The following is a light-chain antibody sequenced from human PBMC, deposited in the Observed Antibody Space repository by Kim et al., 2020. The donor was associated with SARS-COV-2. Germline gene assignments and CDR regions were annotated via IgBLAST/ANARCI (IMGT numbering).Light chain of an antibody. CDR2: GNS. V-gene: IGLV1-40*01. J-gene: IGLJ2*01. CDR1: SSNLGAGYD. CDR3: QSYDSSLSGSVV. Sequence: VTLAGTGGSSNLGAGYDVHWYQQLPGTAPKLLIYGNSNRPSGVPDRFSGSKSGTSASLAITGLQAEDEADYYCQSYDSSLSGSVVFGGGTQLTVL.